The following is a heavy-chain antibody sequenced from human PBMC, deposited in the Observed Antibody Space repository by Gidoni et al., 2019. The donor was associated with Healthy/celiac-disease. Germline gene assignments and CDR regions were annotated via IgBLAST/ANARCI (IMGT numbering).Heavy chain of an antibody. CDR2: IYYRGST. Sequence: QVQLQESGPGLVKPSQTLSLTCTFSGGSIRSGGYYWSWIRQHPGKGLEWIGYIYYRGSTYYNPSLKSRVTISVDTSKNQFSLKLSSVTAADTAVYYCARGQGMVPAAGYLDYWGQGTLVTVSS. V-gene: IGHV4-31*03. J-gene: IGHJ4*02. CDR1: GGSIRSGGYY. D-gene: IGHD2-2*01. CDR3: ARGQGMVPAAGYLDY.